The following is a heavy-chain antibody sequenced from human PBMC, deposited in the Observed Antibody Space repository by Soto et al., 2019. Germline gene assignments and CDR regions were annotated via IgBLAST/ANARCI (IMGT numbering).Heavy chain of an antibody. D-gene: IGHD3-3*01. J-gene: IGHJ3*01. CDR1: GFTFDEYA. V-gene: IGHV3-23*01. Sequence: LRLSCAASGFTFDEYAMNWVRQAPGKGLEWVSGLTRSGGSTHYADSVKGRFTISRDNSKNTLSLQMNGLRAEDTAVYYCAKTGWSGSVIGILDALDVWGQGTMVTVSS. CDR3: AKTGWSGSVIGILDALDV. CDR2: LTRSGGST.